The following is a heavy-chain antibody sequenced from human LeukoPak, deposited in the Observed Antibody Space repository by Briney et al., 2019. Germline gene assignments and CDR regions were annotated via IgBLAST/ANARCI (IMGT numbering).Heavy chain of an antibody. CDR1: GFTFSSYA. Sequence: GGSLRLSCAASGFTFSSYAMHWVRQAPGKGLEWVAVISYDGSNKHYADSVKGRFTISRDNSKNTLYLQMNSLRAEDTAVYYCARDEGRGVTSVIDYWGQGTLVTVSS. CDR2: ISYDGSNK. J-gene: IGHJ4*02. CDR3: ARDEGRGVTSVIDY. D-gene: IGHD3-10*01. V-gene: IGHV3-30*04.